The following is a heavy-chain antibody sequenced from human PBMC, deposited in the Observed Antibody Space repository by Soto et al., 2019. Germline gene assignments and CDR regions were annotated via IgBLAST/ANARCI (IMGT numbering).Heavy chain of an antibody. CDR2: INPSGGST. V-gene: IGHV1-46*03. Sequence: ASVKVSCKASGYTFSSYYMHWVRQAPGQGLEWMGIINPSGGSTSYAQKFQGRVTMTRDTSTSTVYMELSSLRSEDTAVYYCARVPAAMPIYYSGWGQGTLVTVSS. J-gene: IGHJ4*02. CDR1: GYTFSSYY. CDR3: ARVPAAMPIYYSG. D-gene: IGHD2-2*01.